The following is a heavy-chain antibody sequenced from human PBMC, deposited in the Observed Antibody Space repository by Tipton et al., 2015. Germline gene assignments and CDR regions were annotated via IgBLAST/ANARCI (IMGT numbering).Heavy chain of an antibody. Sequence: LRLSCAASRFSFNIYAMNWIRQPPGKGLEWIGNIYYSGSAKYNPSLKSRVTISVDTSKNQFSLKLSSVTAADTAVYYCARLRETYGSDSDNWFDPWGQGTLVTVSS. CDR2: IYYSGSA. V-gene: IGHV4-59*01. J-gene: IGHJ5*02. CDR1: RFSFNIYA. D-gene: IGHD3-10*01. CDR3: ARLRETYGSDSDNWFDP.